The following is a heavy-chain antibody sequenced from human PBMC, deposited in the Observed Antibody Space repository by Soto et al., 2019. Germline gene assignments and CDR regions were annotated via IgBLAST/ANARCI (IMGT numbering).Heavy chain of an antibody. CDR3: ARRQIAAAVYYYGMDV. D-gene: IGHD6-13*01. CDR1: GYSFTSYW. J-gene: IGHJ6*02. Sequence: GESLKISCKGSGYSFTSYWIGWVRQMPGKGLEWMGIIYPGDSDTRYSPSFQGQVTISADKSISTAYLQWSSLKASDTAMYYCARRQIAAAVYYYGMDVWGQGPTVTVSS. V-gene: IGHV5-51*01. CDR2: IYPGDSDT.